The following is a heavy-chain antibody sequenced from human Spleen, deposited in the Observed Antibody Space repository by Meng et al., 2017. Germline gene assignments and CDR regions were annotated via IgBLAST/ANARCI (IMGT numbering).Heavy chain of an antibody. CDR3: AGQHSNWFDY. CDR1: GGSISSGSYY. V-gene: IGHV4-61*02. CDR2: IYTSGST. Sequence: SETLSLTCTVSGGSISSGSYYWSWIRQPAGKGLEWIGRIYTSGSTNYNPSLKSRVTMSVDTSKNQFSLKLSSVTAADTAVYYCAGQHSNWFDYWGQGTLVTVSS. J-gene: IGHJ4*02. D-gene: IGHD6-13*01.